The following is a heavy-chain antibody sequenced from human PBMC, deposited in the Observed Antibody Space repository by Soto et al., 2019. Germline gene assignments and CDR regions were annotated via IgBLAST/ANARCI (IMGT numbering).Heavy chain of an antibody. V-gene: IGHV3-9*01. Sequence: EVQLVESGGGLVLPGTSLRLSCAASGFTFDDYAMHWVRQAPGKGLEWVSGISWNSDTVVYADSVKGRFTISRENAKNCLYLQRNRLRTEETGFLFFAKFFRPPRLTGWRHFFGILGRGTMVTVSS. CDR3: AKFFRPPRLTGWRHFFGI. CDR1: GFTFDDYA. CDR2: ISWNSDTV. J-gene: IGHJ3*02. D-gene: IGHD3-16*01.